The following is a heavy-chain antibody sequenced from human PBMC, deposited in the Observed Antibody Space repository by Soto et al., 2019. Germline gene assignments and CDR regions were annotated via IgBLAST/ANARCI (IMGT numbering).Heavy chain of an antibody. CDR1: GGSFSGYY. Sequence: SETLSLTCAVYGGSFSGYYWSWIRQPPGKGLEWIGEINHSGSTNYNPSLKSRVTISVDTSKNQFSLKLRSVTAADTAVYYCARGGVAARPTNYYYYYYGMDAWGQGTTVTVSS. CDR2: INHSGST. D-gene: IGHD6-6*01. J-gene: IGHJ6*02. CDR3: ARGGVAARPTNYYYYYYGMDA. V-gene: IGHV4-34*01.